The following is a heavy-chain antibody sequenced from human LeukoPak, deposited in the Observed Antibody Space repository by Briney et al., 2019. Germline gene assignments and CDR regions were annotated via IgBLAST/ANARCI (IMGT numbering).Heavy chain of an antibody. V-gene: IGHV3-30*02. CDR3: AKDPSYYGSGTNYMDV. J-gene: IGHJ6*03. CDR1: GFTFSSYG. D-gene: IGHD3-10*01. Sequence: PGGSLRLSCAVSGFTFSSYGMHWVRQAPGKGLEWVAFIRYDGSNKYYADSVKGRFTISRDNSKNTLYLQMNSLRAEDTAVYYCAKDPSYYGSGTNYMDVWGKGTTVTISS. CDR2: IRYDGSNK.